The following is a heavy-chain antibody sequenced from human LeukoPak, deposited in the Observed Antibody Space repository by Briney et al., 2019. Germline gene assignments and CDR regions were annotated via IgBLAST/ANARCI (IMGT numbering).Heavy chain of an antibody. CDR2: ISGSGGIT. V-gene: IGHV3-23*01. CDR3: AKGQELDDGVFDS. Sequence: GGSLSLSCAASGFTFSSYAMCWVCQAPGKGLEWGSAISGSGGITYYADSVKVRFTISRDNPKNTLYLELKSLRVEDTATFYCAKGQELDDGVFDSWGEGTSWTVSS. D-gene: IGHD1-1*01. J-gene: IGHJ4*02. CDR1: GFTFSSYA.